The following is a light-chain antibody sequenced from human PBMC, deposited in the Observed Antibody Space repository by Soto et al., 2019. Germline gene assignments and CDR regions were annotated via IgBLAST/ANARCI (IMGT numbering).Light chain of an antibody. CDR2: KAS. Sequence: DIQMPQSPSTLSASVGDRVTITCRASQSITGWLAWFQQKPGKAPKLLISKASSLQSGVPSRFSGSGSGTEFTLTISSLQPDDFATYYCQQYNPYSPWTFGQGTKV. V-gene: IGKV1-5*03. CDR1: QSITGW. J-gene: IGKJ1*01. CDR3: QQYNPYSPWT.